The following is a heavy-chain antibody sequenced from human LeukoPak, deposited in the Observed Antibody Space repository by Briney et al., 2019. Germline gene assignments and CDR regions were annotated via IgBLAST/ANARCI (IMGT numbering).Heavy chain of an antibody. D-gene: IGHD3-22*01. CDR1: GGSISSGGYY. CDR3: ARDGDYYDSSGYRGAFDI. V-gene: IGHV4-31*03. Sequence: ASETLSLTCTVSGGSISSGGYYWSWIRQHPGKGLEWIGYIYYSGSTYYNPSLKSRVTISVDTSKNQFSLKLSSVTAADTAVYYCARDGDYYDSSGYRGAFDIWGQGTMVTVSS. CDR2: IYYSGST. J-gene: IGHJ3*02.